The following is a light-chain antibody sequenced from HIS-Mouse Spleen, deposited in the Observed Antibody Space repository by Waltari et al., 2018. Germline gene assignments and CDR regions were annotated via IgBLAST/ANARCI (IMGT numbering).Light chain of an antibody. CDR1: QDISNY. J-gene: IGKJ4*01. Sequence: DIQMTQSPSSLSASVGDRVTITCQASQDISNYLNWYQQKPGKAPKLLIYDASKLETGVPSRFSGSGSGTDFTFTISSLQPEDIATYYCQQYDNLGLTFGGGTKVEIK. V-gene: IGKV1-33*01. CDR2: DAS. CDR3: QQYDNLGLT.